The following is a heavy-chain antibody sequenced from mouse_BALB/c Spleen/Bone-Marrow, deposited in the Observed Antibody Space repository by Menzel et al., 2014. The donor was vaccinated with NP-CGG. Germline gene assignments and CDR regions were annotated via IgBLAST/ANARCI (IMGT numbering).Heavy chain of an antibody. Sequence: VMLVESGPGLVQPSQSLSITCTVSGFSLTSYGVHWVRQSPGKGLEWLGVIWSGGSTDYNAAFISRLSISKDNSKSQVFFKMSSLQANDTAIYYCARNGNYYFDYWGQGTTLTVSS. J-gene: IGHJ2*01. CDR3: ARNGNYYFDY. CDR1: GFSLTSYG. CDR2: IWSGGST. D-gene: IGHD2-1*01. V-gene: IGHV2-2*02.